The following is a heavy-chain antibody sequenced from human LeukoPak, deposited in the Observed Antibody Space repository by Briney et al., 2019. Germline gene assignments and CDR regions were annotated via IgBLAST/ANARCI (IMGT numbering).Heavy chain of an antibody. Sequence: GASVKVSCKASGYTFTSYYMHWVRQAPGQGLEWMGIINPSGGSTSCAQKFQGRVTMTRDTSTSTVYMELSSLRSEDTAVYYCARDSSSYQFDYWGQGTLVTVSS. V-gene: IGHV1-46*01. D-gene: IGHD6-6*01. CDR2: INPSGGST. J-gene: IGHJ4*02. CDR1: GYTFTSYY. CDR3: ARDSSSYQFDY.